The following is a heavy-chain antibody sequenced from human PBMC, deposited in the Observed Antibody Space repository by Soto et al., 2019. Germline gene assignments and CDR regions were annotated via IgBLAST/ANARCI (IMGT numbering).Heavy chain of an antibody. D-gene: IGHD2-8*01. J-gene: IGHJ5*02. V-gene: IGHV3-53*02. CDR1: GFTVSSNY. CDR3: ARERDGHNPNWFDL. CDR2: IYSGGST. Sequence: EVQVVETGGGLIQPGGSLRLSCAVSGFTVSSNYMSWVRQPPGKGPEWVSDIYSGGSTYYADSVKGRFTISSDNAKNTLYLQMNSLRAEDTAVYYCARERDGHNPNWFDLWGQGTRVTVSS.